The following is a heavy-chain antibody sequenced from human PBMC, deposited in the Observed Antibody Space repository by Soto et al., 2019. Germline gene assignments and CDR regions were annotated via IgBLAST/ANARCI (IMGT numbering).Heavy chain of an antibody. CDR3: ARTTRYCTNGVCYWSDYYYGMDV. CDR1: GGSFSGYY. Sequence: ASETLSLTCAVYGGSFSGYYWSWIRQPPGNGLEWMGEINHSGSTNYNPSLKSRVTISVDTSKNQFSLKLSSVTAPDTAVYYCARTTRYCTNGVCYWSDYYYGMDVWGQGTTVTVSS. CDR2: INHSGST. J-gene: IGHJ6*02. D-gene: IGHD2-8*01. V-gene: IGHV4-34*01.